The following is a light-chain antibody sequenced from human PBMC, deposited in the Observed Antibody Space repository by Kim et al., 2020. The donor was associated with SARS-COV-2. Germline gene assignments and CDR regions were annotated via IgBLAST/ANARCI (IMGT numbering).Light chain of an antibody. V-gene: IGLV3-21*04. CDR1: NIGSKS. CDR2: YDS. Sequence: APGKTARITCGGNNIGSKSGHWYQQQPGQAPVLVIYYDSDRPSGIPERFSGSNSGNTATLTISRVEAGDEADYYCQVWDSSSDHRVFGGGTQLTVL. J-gene: IGLJ3*02. CDR3: QVWDSSSDHRV.